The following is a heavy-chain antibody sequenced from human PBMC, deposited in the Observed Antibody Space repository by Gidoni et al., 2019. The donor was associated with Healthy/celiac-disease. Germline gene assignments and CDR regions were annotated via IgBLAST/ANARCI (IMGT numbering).Heavy chain of an antibody. CDR3: ASLTYYYGSGSYFRAFDI. D-gene: IGHD3-10*01. Sequence: QVQLQESGPGLVKPSETLSLTCTVSGGSISSYYWSWIRQPPGKGLGWIGYIYYSGSTNYNPSLKSRVTISEDTSKNQLSLKLSSVIAADTAVYYCASLTYYYGSGSYFRAFDIWGQGTMVTVSS. J-gene: IGHJ3*02. V-gene: IGHV4-59*01. CDR2: IYYSGST. CDR1: GGSISSYY.